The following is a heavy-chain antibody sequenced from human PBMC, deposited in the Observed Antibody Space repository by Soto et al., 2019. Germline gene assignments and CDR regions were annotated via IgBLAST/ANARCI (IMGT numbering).Heavy chain of an antibody. D-gene: IGHD2-2*01. CDR3: ARQYCSSTSCQNHLDY. J-gene: IGHJ4*02. Sequence: PSETLSLTCTVSGGSISSYYWSWIRQPAGKGLEWIGRIYTSGSTNHNPSLKSRVTMSVDTSKNQFSLKLSSVTAADTAVYYCARQYCSSTSCQNHLDYWGQGTLVTVSS. V-gene: IGHV4-4*07. CDR1: GGSISSYY. CDR2: IYTSGST.